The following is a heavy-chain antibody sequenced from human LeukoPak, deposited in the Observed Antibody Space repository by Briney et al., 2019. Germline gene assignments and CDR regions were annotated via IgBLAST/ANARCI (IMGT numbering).Heavy chain of an antibody. Sequence: ASVKVSCKASGYTFTSYGISWVRQAPGQGLEWMGWINPNSGGTNYAQKFQGRVTMTRDTSISTAYMELSRLRSDDTAVYYCARRPRAGAFDIWGQGTMVTVSS. CDR2: INPNSGGT. CDR1: GYTFTSYG. J-gene: IGHJ3*02. CDR3: ARRPRAGAFDI. V-gene: IGHV1-2*02. D-gene: IGHD6-13*01.